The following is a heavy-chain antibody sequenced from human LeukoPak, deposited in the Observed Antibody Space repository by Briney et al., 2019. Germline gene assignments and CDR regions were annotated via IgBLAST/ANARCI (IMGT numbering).Heavy chain of an antibody. CDR2: ISSDGGST. Sequence: GGSLRLSCAVSEFTFSRYSLHWVRHAPGKGLEYVSAISSDGGSTYYGNSMKGRFIISRDNSKNTLYLQMGSLRAEDMAVYYCAVKDFGDYDDAFDLWGQGTMVTVSS. CDR3: AVKDFGDYDDAFDL. V-gene: IGHV3-64*01. J-gene: IGHJ3*01. D-gene: IGHD4-17*01. CDR1: EFTFSRYS.